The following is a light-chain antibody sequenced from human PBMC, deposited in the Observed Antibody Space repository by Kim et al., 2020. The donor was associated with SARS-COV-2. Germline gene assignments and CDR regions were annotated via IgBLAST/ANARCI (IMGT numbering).Light chain of an antibody. CDR2: AAS. CDR1: QGIGTN. J-gene: IGKJ2*01. CDR3: QQYNNWFPYT. Sequence: SPGERAFLPCRASQGIGTNLAWYHQKPGQAPRLLIYAASTRATGVPARISGSASGSDFTLTISTLQSGDFGIYYCQQYNNWFPYTFGQGTELEI. V-gene: IGKV3-15*01.